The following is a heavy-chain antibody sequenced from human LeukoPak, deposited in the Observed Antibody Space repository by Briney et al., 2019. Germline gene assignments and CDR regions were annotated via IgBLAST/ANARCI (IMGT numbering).Heavy chain of an antibody. J-gene: IGHJ3*02. CDR1: GFSVSSKY. V-gene: IGHV3-53*01. D-gene: IGHD2/OR15-2a*01. Sequence: GGSLRLSCAASGFSVSSKYMTWVRQAPGEGPEWVSVLYSDGTTHYSDSVKGRFTISRDNSKNTLFLQMNSLRADDTAVYYCARLMVITNRVDAFEIWGQGTMVTVSS. CDR3: ARLMVITNRVDAFEI. CDR2: LYSDGTT.